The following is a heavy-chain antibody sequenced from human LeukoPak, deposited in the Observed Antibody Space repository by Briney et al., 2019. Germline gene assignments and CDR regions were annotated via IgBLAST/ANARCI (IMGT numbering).Heavy chain of an antibody. CDR1: GFTFSSYS. CDR3: ARDISGWLDY. V-gene: IGHV3-21*01. CDR2: VSSSSSYI. J-gene: IGHJ4*02. D-gene: IGHD6-19*01. Sequence: GGSLRLSCAASGFTFSSYSMNWVRQAPGKGLEWVSSVSSSSSYIYYADSVKGRFTISRDNAKNSLYLQMNSLRAEDTAVYYCARDISGWLDYWGQGTLVTVSS.